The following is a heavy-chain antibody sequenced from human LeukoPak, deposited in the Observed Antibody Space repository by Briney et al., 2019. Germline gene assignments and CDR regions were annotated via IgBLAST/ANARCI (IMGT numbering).Heavy chain of an antibody. CDR2: INAGNGNT. J-gene: IGHJ4*02. CDR3: AREGSFTGEGDY. Sequence: ASVKVSCRASGYTFTTYAFQWVRQALGQRLEWMGWINAGNGNTKYSQKFQGRVTITRDTSASTAYMELSSLRSEDTAVYYCAREGSFTGEGDYWGQGTLVTISS. V-gene: IGHV1-3*01. D-gene: IGHD7-27*01. CDR1: GYTFTTYA.